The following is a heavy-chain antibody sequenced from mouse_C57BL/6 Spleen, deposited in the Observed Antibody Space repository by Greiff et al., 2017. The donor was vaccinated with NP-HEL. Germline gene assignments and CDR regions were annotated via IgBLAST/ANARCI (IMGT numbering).Heavy chain of an antibody. Sequence: AQLQQPGAELVRPGSSVKLSCKASGYTFTSYWMHWVKQRPIQGLEWIGNIDPSDSETHYNQKFKDKATLTVDKSSSTAYMQLSSLTSEDSAVYYCARMGDYDRGDFDYWGQGTTLTVSS. CDR2: IDPSDSET. V-gene: IGHV1-52*01. CDR3: ARMGDYDRGDFDY. D-gene: IGHD2-4*01. J-gene: IGHJ2*01. CDR1: GYTFTSYW.